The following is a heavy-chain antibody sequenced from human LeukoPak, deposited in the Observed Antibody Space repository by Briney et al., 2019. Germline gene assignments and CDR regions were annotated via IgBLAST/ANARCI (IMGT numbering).Heavy chain of an antibody. CDR3: ARLDSSGYFDH. J-gene: IGHJ4*02. CDR1: GGSISSSSYY. Sequence: SETLSLTCTVSGGSISSSSYYWGWIRQPPGKGLEWIGSIYYSGSTYYNPSLKSRVTISVDTSKNQFSLKLSSVTAADTAVYYCARLDSSGYFDHWGQGTLVTVSS. CDR2: IYYSGST. D-gene: IGHD3-22*01. V-gene: IGHV4-39*07.